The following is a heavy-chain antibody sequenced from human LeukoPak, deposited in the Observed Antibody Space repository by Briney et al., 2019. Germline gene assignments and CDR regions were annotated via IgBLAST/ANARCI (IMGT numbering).Heavy chain of an antibody. J-gene: IGHJ4*02. CDR2: INHSGST. CDR3: ARILQTTEDYGDYGY. CDR1: GGSFSGYY. V-gene: IGHV4-34*01. Sequence: PSETLSLTCAVYGGSFSGYYWSWIRQPPGKGLEWIGEINHSGSTNYNPSLKSRVTISVDTSKNQFSLKLSSVTAADTAVYYCARILQTTEDYGDYGYWGQGTLVTVSS. D-gene: IGHD4-17*01.